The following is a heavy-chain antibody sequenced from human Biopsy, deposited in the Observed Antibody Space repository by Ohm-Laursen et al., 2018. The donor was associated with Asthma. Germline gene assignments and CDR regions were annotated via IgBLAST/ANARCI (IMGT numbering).Heavy chain of an antibody. V-gene: IGHV3-30*18. D-gene: IGHD6-13*01. CDR3: AKDRVAGRSYYFDY. J-gene: IGHJ4*02. Sequence: SLRLSCSASEFNFHNYGMNWVRRAPGKGLEWVAQILFDGRKINYPDSVKGRFTISRDNSKNMVYLQMNSLRPEDTAVYYCAKDRVAGRSYYFDYWGQGSLVSVSS. CDR2: ILFDGRKI. CDR1: EFNFHNYG.